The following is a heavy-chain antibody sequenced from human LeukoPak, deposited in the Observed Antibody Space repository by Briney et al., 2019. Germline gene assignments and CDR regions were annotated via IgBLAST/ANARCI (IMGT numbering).Heavy chain of an antibody. J-gene: IGHJ4*02. CDR1: GGSISSYY. D-gene: IGHD3-10*01. CDR2: IYNSGST. Sequence: SETLSLTCTVSGGSISSYYWSWIRQPPGKGLEWIGYIYNSGSTKYNPSLKSRLTISVDTSKNQFSLKLSSVTAADTVVYYCARAGSHYYGSPFDYWGQGTLVTVSS. CDR3: ARAGSHYYGSPFDY. V-gene: IGHV4-59*12.